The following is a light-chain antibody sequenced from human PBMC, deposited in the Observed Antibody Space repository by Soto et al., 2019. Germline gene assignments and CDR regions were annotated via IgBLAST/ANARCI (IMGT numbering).Light chain of an antibody. V-gene: IGKV3-11*01. J-gene: IGKJ3*01. CDR3: QQRSDWLS. CDR1: QSVSTY. Sequence: EIVLTQSPATLSLSPGERATLSCRASQSVSTYLAWYQQKPGQAPRLLIYGASNRATGIPARFSGSGSGTDFTLTISSLEPEDFAVYYCQQRSDWLSFGPGTKVHIK. CDR2: GAS.